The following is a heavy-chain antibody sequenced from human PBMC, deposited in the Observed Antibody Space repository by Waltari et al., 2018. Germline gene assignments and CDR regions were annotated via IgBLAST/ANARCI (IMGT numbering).Heavy chain of an antibody. Sequence: EVQLVESGGGLIQPGGSLRLSCAASGFTVSSNYMSWVRQAPGKGLEWVSVIYSGGSTYYADSVKGRFTISRGKSKNTLYLKMNSLRAEDTAVYYCARGGGSWSPDYYFDYWGQGTLVTVSS. CDR1: GFTVSSNY. D-gene: IGHD6-13*01. V-gene: IGHV3-53*01. J-gene: IGHJ4*02. CDR3: ARGGGSWSPDYYFDY. CDR2: IYSGGST.